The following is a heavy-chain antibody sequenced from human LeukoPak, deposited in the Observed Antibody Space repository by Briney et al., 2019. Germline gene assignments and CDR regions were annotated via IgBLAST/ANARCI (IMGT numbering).Heavy chain of an antibody. CDR2: VDPEDGET. Sequence: ASVKISCKASGYTFTDYYMHWVQQAPGKGLEWMGRVDPEDGETIYAEKFQGRVTITADTSTDTAYMELSSLRSEDTAVYYCATASSPDEYYYYYYMDVWGKGTTVTVSS. D-gene: IGHD6-13*01. CDR3: ATASSPDEYYYYYYMDV. V-gene: IGHV1-69-2*01. CDR1: GYTFTDYY. J-gene: IGHJ6*03.